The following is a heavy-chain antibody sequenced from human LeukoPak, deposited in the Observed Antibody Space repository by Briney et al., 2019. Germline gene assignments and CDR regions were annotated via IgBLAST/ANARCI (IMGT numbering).Heavy chain of an antibody. D-gene: IGHD6-13*01. CDR2: INSDGTGA. V-gene: IGHV3-74*01. J-gene: IGHJ4*02. Sequence: PWGSLRLSCAASGFTFSSFWMHWVRQAPGKGLVWVSRINSDGTGASYADSVKGRFTISRDNAKNTLYLQMNSLRAEDTAVYYCARGFASSRHFDYWGQGSLVTVSS. CDR1: GFTFSSFW. CDR3: ARGFASSRHFDY.